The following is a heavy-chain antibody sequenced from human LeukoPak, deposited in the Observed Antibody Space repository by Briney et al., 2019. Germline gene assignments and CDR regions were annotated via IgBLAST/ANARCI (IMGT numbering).Heavy chain of an antibody. CDR2: IYYSGST. Sequence: SETLSLTCTVSGGSISSSSYYWGWTRQPPGKGLEWIGSIYYSGSTYYNPSLKSRVTISVDTSKNQFSLKLSSVTAADTAVYYCARQPSYDSSGYCDYWGQGTLVTVSS. J-gene: IGHJ4*02. CDR1: GGSISSSSYY. CDR3: ARQPSYDSSGYCDY. D-gene: IGHD3-22*01. V-gene: IGHV4-39*01.